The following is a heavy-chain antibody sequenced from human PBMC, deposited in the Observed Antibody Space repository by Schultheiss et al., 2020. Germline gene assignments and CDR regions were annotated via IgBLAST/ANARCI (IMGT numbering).Heavy chain of an antibody. V-gene: IGHV4-34*01. CDR3: ARGWRVVRGVTTKNWFDP. Sequence: SATLSLTCAVYGGSFSGYYWSWIRQPPGKGLEWIGEINHSGSTNYNPSLKSRVTISVDTSKNQFSLKLSSVTAADTAVYYCARGWRVVRGVTTKNWFDPWGQGTLVTVSS. CDR1: GGSFSGYY. J-gene: IGHJ5*02. CDR2: INHSGST. D-gene: IGHD3-10*01.